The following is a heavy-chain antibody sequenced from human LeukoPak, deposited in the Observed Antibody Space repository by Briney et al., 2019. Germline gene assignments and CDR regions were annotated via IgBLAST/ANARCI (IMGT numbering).Heavy chain of an antibody. D-gene: IGHD2-2*01. CDR2: INHSGST. Sequence: PSETLSLTCAVYGGSFSGYYWSWIRQPPGKGLEWIGEINHSGSTNYNPSLKSRVTISVDTSKNQFSLKLSSVTAADTAVYYCARGRGYCSSTSCPQGCYYGMDVWGKGTTVTVSS. CDR1: GGSFSGYY. J-gene: IGHJ6*04. V-gene: IGHV4-34*01. CDR3: ARGRGYCSSTSCPQGCYYGMDV.